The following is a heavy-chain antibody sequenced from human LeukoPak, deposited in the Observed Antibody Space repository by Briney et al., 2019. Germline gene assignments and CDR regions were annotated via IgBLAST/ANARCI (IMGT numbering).Heavy chain of an antibody. J-gene: IGHJ4*02. Sequence: GASVKVSCKASGYTFTTYAMNWVRQAPGQGLEWMGWINTNTGNPTYAQGFTGRSVFSLDTSVSTAYLQISSLKAEDTAVYYCARAPRSNYYGSGSFSFDYWGQGTLVTVSS. V-gene: IGHV7-4-1*02. CDR1: GYTFTTYA. D-gene: IGHD3-10*01. CDR3: ARAPRSNYYGSGSFSFDY. CDR2: INTNTGNP.